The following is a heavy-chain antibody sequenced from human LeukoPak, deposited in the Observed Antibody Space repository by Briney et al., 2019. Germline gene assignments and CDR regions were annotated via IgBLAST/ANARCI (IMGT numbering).Heavy chain of an antibody. V-gene: IGHV3-21*01. Sequence: GGSLRLSCAVSGXTFSSYSMSWVPQAPGKGLEWVSSISSSSSYIYYADSVKGRFTISRDNAKNSLYLQMNSLRAEDTAVCYCARDYDFWSGLDCWGQGTLVTVSS. J-gene: IGHJ4*02. CDR3: ARDYDFWSGLDC. CDR1: GXTFSSYS. D-gene: IGHD3-3*01. CDR2: ISSSSSYI.